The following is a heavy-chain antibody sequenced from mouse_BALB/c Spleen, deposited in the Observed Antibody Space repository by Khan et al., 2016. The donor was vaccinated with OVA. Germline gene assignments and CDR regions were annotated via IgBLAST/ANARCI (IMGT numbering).Heavy chain of an antibody. CDR1: GYAFNNYM. D-gene: IGHD1-1*02. CDR2: INPGSGGT. V-gene: IGHV1-54*03. J-gene: IGHJ3*01. CDR3: ARGGYGGLAY. Sequence: QVQLQQSGAELVRPGTSVKVSCKASGYAFNNYMLEWVKQRPGQGLEWIGVINPGSGGTNYNEKFKGKATLTADKSSNTAYMQLSSLTVDDSAVYFCARGGYGGLAYWGQGTLVTVSA.